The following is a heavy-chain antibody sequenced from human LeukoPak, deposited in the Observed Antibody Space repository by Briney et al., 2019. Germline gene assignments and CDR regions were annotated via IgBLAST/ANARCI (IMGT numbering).Heavy chain of an antibody. CDR2: IWSDGNNK. CDR1: GFTFSSYA. CDR3: ARGSGGMVRGVGIDNWFDP. J-gene: IGHJ5*02. V-gene: IGHV3-33*01. Sequence: PGGSLRLSCAASGFTFSSYAMHWVRQAPGKGLEWVAIIWSDGNNKYYADSVEGRFTISRDTSKNTLFLQMNSLRAEDTAVYYCARGSGGMVRGVGIDNWFDPWGQGTLVTVSS. D-gene: IGHD3-10*01.